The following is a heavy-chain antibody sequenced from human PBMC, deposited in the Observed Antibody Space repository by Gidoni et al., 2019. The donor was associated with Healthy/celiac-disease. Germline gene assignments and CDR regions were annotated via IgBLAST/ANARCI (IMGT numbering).Heavy chain of an antibody. CDR2: MNPNIGNT. J-gene: IGHJ5*02. CDR1: GDTFTSYD. CDR3: ARRLKAATSWFDP. V-gene: IGHV1-8*01. Sequence: QVQLVQSGAEVTKPGASVKVSCKASGDTFTSYDINWVRQATGQGIAWMGWMNPNIGNTCYAQKFPCSVTMPRNTSLSTAYMDLSSLRSVDTAVYYCARRLKAATSWFDPWCQGTLVTVSS. D-gene: IGHD2-15*01.